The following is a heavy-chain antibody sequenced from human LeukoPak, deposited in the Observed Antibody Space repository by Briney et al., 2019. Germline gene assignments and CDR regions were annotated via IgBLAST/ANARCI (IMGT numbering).Heavy chain of an antibody. CDR2: ISSSSSTI. CDR3: ARDLGSSWYGVWFDP. V-gene: IGHV3-48*02. J-gene: IGHJ5*02. D-gene: IGHD6-13*01. CDR1: GFTFSSCG. Sequence: GGSLRLSCAASGFTFSSCGMNWVRQAPGKGLEWVSYISSSSSTIYYADSVKGRFTISRDNAKNSLYLQMNSLRDEDTAVYYCARDLGSSWYGVWFDPWGQGTLVTVSS.